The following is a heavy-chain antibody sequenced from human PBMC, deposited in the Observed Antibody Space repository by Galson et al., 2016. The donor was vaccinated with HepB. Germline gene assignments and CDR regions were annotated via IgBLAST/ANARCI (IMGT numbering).Heavy chain of an antibody. CDR1: GGSISSSSHY. J-gene: IGHJ4*02. CDR2: RYYSGST. CDR3: ARQGIMGVTNYFDY. V-gene: IGHV4-39*01. D-gene: IGHD1-26*01. Sequence: ETLSLTCTVSGGSISSSSHYWGWIRRPPGKGLEWIGSRYYSGSTYYNPSLKSRVTISVDTSKNQFSLKVTSVTAADTAVYYCARQGIMGVTNYFDYWGQGTLVTVSS.